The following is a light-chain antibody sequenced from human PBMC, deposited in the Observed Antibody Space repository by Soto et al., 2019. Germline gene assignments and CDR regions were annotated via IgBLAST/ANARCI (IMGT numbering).Light chain of an antibody. J-gene: IGLJ1*01. Sequence: QSVLTQPASVSGSPGQSISISCTGATSDIGNYNYFSWYQQHPGKAPKLIIYQVSNRPSGVSNRFSGSKSGNTASLTISGLQAEDEADYYCSTYTGSNTPYVFGTGTKVTVL. CDR3: STYTGSNTPYV. CDR2: QVS. V-gene: IGLV2-14*01. CDR1: TSDIGNYNY.